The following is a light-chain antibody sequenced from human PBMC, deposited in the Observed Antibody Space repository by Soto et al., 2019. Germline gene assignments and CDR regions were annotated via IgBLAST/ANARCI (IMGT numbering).Light chain of an antibody. Sequence: DIQLTQSPAFLSASGGDRVTITCRASQGISSDLAGYRQKPGKAPEVLIYPASTMQSGVPSRFSGTGSGTDFTITVSRLEHYDFATYYCQQDNRYPRTFGQGTKMEIK. V-gene: IGKV1-9*01. J-gene: IGKJ2*01. CDR1: QGISSD. CDR2: PAS. CDR3: QQDNRYPRT.